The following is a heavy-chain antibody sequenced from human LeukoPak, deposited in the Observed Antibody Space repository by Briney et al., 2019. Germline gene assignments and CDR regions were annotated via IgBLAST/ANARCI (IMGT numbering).Heavy chain of an antibody. V-gene: IGHV3-33*06. J-gene: IGHJ4*02. CDR1: GFTFSSYG. Sequence: GRSLRLSCAASGFTFSSYGMHWVRQAPGKGLEWVAVIWYDGSNKYYADSVKGRFTISRDNSKNTLYLQMNSLRAEDTAVYYCAKELLYYYDSSGYFDYWGQGTLVTVSS. CDR3: AKELLYYYDSSGYFDY. D-gene: IGHD3-22*01. CDR2: IWYDGSNK.